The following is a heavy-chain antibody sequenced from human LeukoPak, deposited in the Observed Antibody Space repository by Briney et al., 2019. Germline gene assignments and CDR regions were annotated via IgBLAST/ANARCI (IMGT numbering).Heavy chain of an antibody. Sequence: SEALSLTCTVSGGSISSYYWSWIRQPPGKGLEWIGEINHSGSTNYNPSLKSRVTISVDTSKNQFSLKLSSVTAADTAVYYCAREAGTTEENYYYMDVWGKGTTVTVSS. CDR1: GGSISSYY. D-gene: IGHD1-1*01. J-gene: IGHJ6*03. V-gene: IGHV4-59*01. CDR2: INHSGST. CDR3: AREAGTTEENYYYMDV.